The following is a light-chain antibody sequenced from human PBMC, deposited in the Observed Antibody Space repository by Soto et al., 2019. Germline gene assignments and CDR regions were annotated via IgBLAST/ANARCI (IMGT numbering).Light chain of an antibody. CDR1: QSVGSN. J-gene: IGKJ1*01. CDR2: GAS. CDR3: QNYNSWPQWT. V-gene: IGKV3-15*01. Sequence: EIVMMQSPATLSASPGERATLSCRASQSVGSNLVRYQKQPGQAPRLLIYGASTRATGIPARFSGSGSGTDFTLTISSLQSEDFAIYYCQNYNSWPQWTFGQGTKVDIK.